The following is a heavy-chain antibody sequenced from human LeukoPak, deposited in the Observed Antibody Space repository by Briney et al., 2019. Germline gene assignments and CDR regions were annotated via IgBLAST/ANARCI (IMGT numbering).Heavy chain of an antibody. J-gene: IGHJ4*02. CDR3: ARNLVGAPRYFDF. V-gene: IGHV4-34*01. CDR1: GGSFSGYY. Sequence: MPSETLSLTCAVYGGSFSGYYWSWIRQPPGKGLEWIGEINHSGSTNYNPSLKSRVTISVDTSKNQFSLKLTSVTAADTAVYYCARNLVGAPRYFDFWGQGTLVTVSS. CDR2: INHSGST. D-gene: IGHD1-26*01.